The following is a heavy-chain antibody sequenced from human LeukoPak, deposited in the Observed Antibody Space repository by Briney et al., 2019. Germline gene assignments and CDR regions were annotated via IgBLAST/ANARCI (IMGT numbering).Heavy chain of an antibody. D-gene: IGHD3-22*01. V-gene: IGHV4-34*01. J-gene: IGHJ1*01. CDR1: GGSFSVYY. Sequence: PSETLSLTCAVYGGSFSVYYWSWIRQPPGKGLEWIGEINHSVSTNYNPSLKSRATISVDTSKNQFSLKLGSVTAADTAVYYCARGYPYYYDSSGYYGGFQHWGQGTLVTVSS. CDR3: ARGYPYYYDSSGYYGGFQH. CDR2: INHSVST.